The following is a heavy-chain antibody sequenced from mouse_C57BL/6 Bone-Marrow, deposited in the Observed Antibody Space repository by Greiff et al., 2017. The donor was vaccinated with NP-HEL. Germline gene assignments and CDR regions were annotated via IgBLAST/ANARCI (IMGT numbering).Heavy chain of an antibody. D-gene: IGHD1-1*01. CDR1: GYTFTSYT. V-gene: IGHV1-4*01. CDR2: INPSSGYT. Sequence: QVQLKQSGAELARPGASVKMSCKASGYTFTSYTMHWVKQRPGQGLEWIGYINPSSGYTKYNQKFKDKATLTADKSSSTAYMQLSSLTSEDSAVYYCARKDYGSSPWYFDVWGTGTTVTVSS. CDR3: ARKDYGSSPWYFDV. J-gene: IGHJ1*03.